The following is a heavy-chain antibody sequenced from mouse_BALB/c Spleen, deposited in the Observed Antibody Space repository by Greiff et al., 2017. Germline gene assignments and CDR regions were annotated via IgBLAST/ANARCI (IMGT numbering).Heavy chain of an antibody. J-gene: IGHJ3*01. V-gene: IGHV5-6-3*01. CDR1: GFTFSSYG. Sequence: EVKLVESGGGLVQPGGSLKLSCAASGFTFSSYGMSWVRQTPDKRLELVATINSNGGSTYYPDSVKGRFTISRDNAKNTLYLQMSSLKSEDTAMYNCARDYPRAFAYWGRGSLGTGSA. CDR3: ARDYPRAFAY. CDR2: INSNGGST.